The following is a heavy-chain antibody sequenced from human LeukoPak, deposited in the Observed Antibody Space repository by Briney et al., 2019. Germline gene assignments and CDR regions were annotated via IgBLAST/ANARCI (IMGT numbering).Heavy chain of an antibody. CDR2: ISYDGSNK. CDR3: AKGWNGYNYGFDY. D-gene: IGHD5-24*01. CDR1: GFTFSSYG. J-gene: IGHJ4*02. Sequence: GGSLRLSCAASGFTFSSYGMHWVRQAPGKGLEWVAVISYDGSNKYYADSVKGRFTISRDNSKNTLYLQMNSLRAEDTAVYYCAKGWNGYNYGFDYWGQGTLVTVSS. V-gene: IGHV3-30*18.